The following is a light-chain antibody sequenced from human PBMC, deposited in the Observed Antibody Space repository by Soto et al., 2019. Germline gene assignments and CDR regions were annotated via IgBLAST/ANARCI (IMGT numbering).Light chain of an antibody. Sequence: QSALTQPASVSGSPGQSITISCTGTSSDVGGYNYVSWYQQHPGKAPKLMIYEVSNRPSGVSNRFSGSKSGNTSSLTISGLQAEDEADYYCSSYTSSSTNVVFGVGTKVTVL. CDR2: EVS. V-gene: IGLV2-14*01. CDR3: SSYTSSSTNVV. CDR1: SSDVGGYNY. J-gene: IGLJ2*01.